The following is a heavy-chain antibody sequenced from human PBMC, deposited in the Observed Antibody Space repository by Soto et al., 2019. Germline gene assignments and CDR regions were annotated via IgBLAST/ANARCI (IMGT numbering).Heavy chain of an antibody. CDR1: GFTFSSYA. CDR3: AKGGDIVATIGANYYYYYGMDV. V-gene: IGHV3-23*01. Sequence: GGSLRLSCAASGFTFSSYAMSWVRQALGKGLEWVSAISGSGGSTYYADSVKGRFTISRDNSKNTLYLQMNSLRAEDTAVYYCAKGGDIVATIGANYYYYYGMDVWGQGTTVTVSS. J-gene: IGHJ6*02. CDR2: ISGSGGST. D-gene: IGHD5-12*01.